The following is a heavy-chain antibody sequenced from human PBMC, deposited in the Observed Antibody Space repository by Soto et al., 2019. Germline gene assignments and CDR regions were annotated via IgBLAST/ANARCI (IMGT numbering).Heavy chain of an antibody. CDR3: ARGGSEQLPPYYYYYYGMDV. J-gene: IGHJ6*02. V-gene: IGHV1-8*01. Sequence: ASVKVSCKASGHTFTSYDINWVRQATGQGLEWMGWMNPNSGNTGYAQKFQGRVTMTRNTSISTAYMELSSLRSEDTAVYYCARGGSEQLPPYYYYYYGMDVWGQGTTVTVSS. CDR1: GHTFTSYD. CDR2: MNPNSGNT. D-gene: IGHD6-13*01.